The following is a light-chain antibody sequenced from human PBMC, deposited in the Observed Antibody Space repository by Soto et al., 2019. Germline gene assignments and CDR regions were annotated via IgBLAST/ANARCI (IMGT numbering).Light chain of an antibody. CDR2: GAS. CDR1: QSVNTN. J-gene: IGKJ5*01. CDR3: QQYDKWPIT. V-gene: IGKV3-15*01. Sequence: ERGMKQSPGTVSVSPGERATLSCGASQSVNTNLAWYQQKPGQAPRLLIYGASTRATGIPVRFSGSGSGTEFTLTIDSLQSEDFAVYYCQQYDKWPITFGQGTQLEVK.